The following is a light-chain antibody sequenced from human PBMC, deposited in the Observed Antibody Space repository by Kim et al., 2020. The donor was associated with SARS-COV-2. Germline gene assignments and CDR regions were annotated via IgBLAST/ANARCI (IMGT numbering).Light chain of an antibody. J-gene: IGLJ3*02. V-gene: IGLV4-69*01. Sequence: QLVLTQSPSASASLGASVKLTCTLSSGHNNYAIAWHQQQPEKGPRYLMKVNSDGGHIKGDGIPDRFSGSSSGAERYLTISSLQSEDEADYYCQTWGTGWVFGGGTKLTVL. CDR3: QTWGTGWV. CDR1: SGHNNYA. CDR2: VNSDGGH.